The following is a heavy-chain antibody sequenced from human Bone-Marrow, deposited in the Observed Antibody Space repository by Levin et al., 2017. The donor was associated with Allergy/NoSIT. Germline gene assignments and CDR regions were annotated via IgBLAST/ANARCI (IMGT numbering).Heavy chain of an antibody. CDR2: IYSGGST. CDR1: GFTVSSNY. V-gene: IGHV3-66*02. Sequence: GGSLRLSCAASGFTVSSNYMSWVRQAPGKGLEWVSVIYSGGSTYYADSVKGRFTISRDNSKNTLYLQMNSLRAEDTAVYYCAREGYNWNDSLDYWGQGTLVTVSS. J-gene: IGHJ4*02. D-gene: IGHD1-1*01. CDR3: AREGYNWNDSLDY.